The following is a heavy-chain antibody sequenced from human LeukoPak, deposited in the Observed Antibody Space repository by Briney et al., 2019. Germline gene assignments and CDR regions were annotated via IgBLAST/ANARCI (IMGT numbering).Heavy chain of an antibody. Sequence: GESLRLSCAASGVTFSSYSMNWVRQAPGKGLEWVSSISSSSYIYYADSVKGRFTISRHTAKNSLYLQMNSLRAEDTAVYYCAREQYGGYALDYWGPGTLVTVSS. CDR3: AREQYGGYALDY. CDR1: GVTFSSYS. J-gene: IGHJ4*02. CDR2: ISSSSYI. D-gene: IGHD4-17*01. V-gene: IGHV3-21*01.